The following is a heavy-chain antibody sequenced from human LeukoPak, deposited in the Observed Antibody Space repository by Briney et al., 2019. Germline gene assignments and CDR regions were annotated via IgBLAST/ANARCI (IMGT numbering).Heavy chain of an antibody. D-gene: IGHD1-20*01. Sequence: ASVKVSCKASGGTFSSYAISWVRQAPGQGLEWMGWINTNTGNPTYAQGFTGRFVFSLGTSVSTAYLQISSLKAEDTAVYYCARDPEANWISQGVDYWGQGTLVTVSS. V-gene: IGHV7-4-1*02. CDR1: GGTFSSYA. CDR3: ARDPEANWISQGVDY. CDR2: INTNTGNP. J-gene: IGHJ4*02.